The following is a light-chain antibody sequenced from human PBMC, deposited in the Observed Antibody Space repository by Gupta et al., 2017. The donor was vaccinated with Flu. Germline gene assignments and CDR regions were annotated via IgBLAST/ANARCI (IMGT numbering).Light chain of an antibody. CDR3: QQNKYWTWT. J-gene: IGKJ1*01. CDR2: DAS. CDR1: QRVRSF. Sequence: EQVLTQSPATLSLSPGERATLFCSASQRVRSFLVSYQQQPGQAPRLLIADASTRATGIPARISGGGSRKVFTPTISSLQSEDDAVYYYQQNKYWTWTFGQGTKVEIK. V-gene: IGKV3-15*01.